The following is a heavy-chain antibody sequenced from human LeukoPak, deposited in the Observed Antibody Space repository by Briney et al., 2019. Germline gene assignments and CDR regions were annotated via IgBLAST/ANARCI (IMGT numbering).Heavy chain of an antibody. Sequence: SETLSLTCAVSGGSISSSNWWSWVRQPPGKGLEWIGEIYHSGSTNYNPSLKSRVTISVDKSKNQFSLKLSSVTAADTAVYYCARDCLGGGSCYGYWGQGTLVTVSS. CDR2: IYHSGST. J-gene: IGHJ4*02. V-gene: IGHV4-4*02. CDR3: ARDCLGGGSCYGY. D-gene: IGHD2-15*01. CDR1: GGSISSSNW.